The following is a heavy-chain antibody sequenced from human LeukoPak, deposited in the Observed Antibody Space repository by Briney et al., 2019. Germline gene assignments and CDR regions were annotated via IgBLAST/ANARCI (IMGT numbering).Heavy chain of an antibody. Sequence: GGSLRLSCAAAGFAFSSYAMSWVRQAPGKGLEWVSAISGSGGSTYYADSVKGRFTISRDNSKNTLYLQMNSLRAEDTAVYYCAKGLDGYNSLCGYWGQGTLVTVSS. CDR3: AKGLDGYNSLCGY. D-gene: IGHD5-24*01. CDR1: GFAFSSYA. J-gene: IGHJ4*02. CDR2: ISGSGGST. V-gene: IGHV3-23*01.